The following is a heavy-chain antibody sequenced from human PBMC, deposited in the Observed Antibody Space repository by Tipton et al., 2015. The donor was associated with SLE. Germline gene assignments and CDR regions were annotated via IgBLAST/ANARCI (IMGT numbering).Heavy chain of an antibody. CDR1: GFTFDGYS. V-gene: IGHV3-43*01. CDR3: AKEHNTGWPNFDY. J-gene: IGHJ4*02. CDR2: INSDGSST. Sequence: SLRLSCAASGFTFDGYSMHWVRQLPGKGLEWVSRINSDGSSTTYADSVKGRFTTSRDNGKNSLYLQMSSLTTEDTAFYYCAKEHNTGWPNFDYWGQGTLVTVSS. D-gene: IGHD6-19*01.